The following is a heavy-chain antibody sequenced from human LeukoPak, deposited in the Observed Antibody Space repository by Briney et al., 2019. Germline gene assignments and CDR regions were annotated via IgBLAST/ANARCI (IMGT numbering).Heavy chain of an antibody. Sequence: SETLSLTCAVYSGSFSGYYWSWIRQPPGKGLEWIGEINHSGSTNYNPSLKSRVTISVDTSKHQFSLKLSSVTAADTAVYYCARGLSFYSGYYYGARRGGMDVWGQGTTVTVSS. D-gene: IGHD3-22*01. CDR3: ARGLSFYSGYYYGARRGGMDV. J-gene: IGHJ6*02. CDR1: SGSFSGYY. V-gene: IGHV4-34*01. CDR2: INHSGST.